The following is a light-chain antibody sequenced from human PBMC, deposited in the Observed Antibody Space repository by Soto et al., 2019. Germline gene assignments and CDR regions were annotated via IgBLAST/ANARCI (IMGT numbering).Light chain of an antibody. Sequence: QSVLTQPASVSGSPGQSITISCTGTTNDVGDYNYVAWYQQHSGKVPRLMIYEVSNRPPGVSYRFSGSKSGSTASLAISGLQSDDEADYYCSTWDATLNALIFGGGTKVTVL. J-gene: IGLJ2*01. CDR3: STWDATLNALI. CDR2: EVS. V-gene: IGLV2-14*01. CDR1: TNDVGDYNY.